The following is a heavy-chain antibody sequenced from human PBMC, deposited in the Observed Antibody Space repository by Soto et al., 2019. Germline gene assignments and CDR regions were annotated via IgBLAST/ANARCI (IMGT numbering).Heavy chain of an antibody. V-gene: IGHV1-69*02. CDR2: IIPILGIA. Sequence: ASVKVSCKASGGTFSSYTISWVRQAPGQGLEWMGRIIPILGIANYAQKFQGRVTITADKSTSTAYMELSSLRSEDTAVYYCARGMSGAWFGSPGFDYWGQGTLVTVSS. D-gene: IGHD3-10*01. CDR3: ARGMSGAWFGSPGFDY. CDR1: GGTFSSYT. J-gene: IGHJ4*02.